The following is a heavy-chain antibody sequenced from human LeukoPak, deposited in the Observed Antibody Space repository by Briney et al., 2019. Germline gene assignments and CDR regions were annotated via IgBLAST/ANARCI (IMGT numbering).Heavy chain of an antibody. V-gene: IGHV3-30-3*01. J-gene: IGHJ5*02. Sequence: GGSLRLSCAASGFTFSSYAMSWVRQAPGKGLEWVAVISYDGSNKYYADSVKGRFTISRDNSKNTLYLQMNSLRAEDTAVYYCARERSRGIDPWGQGTLVTASS. D-gene: IGHD3-16*01. CDR2: ISYDGSNK. CDR3: ARERSRGIDP. CDR1: GFTFSSYA.